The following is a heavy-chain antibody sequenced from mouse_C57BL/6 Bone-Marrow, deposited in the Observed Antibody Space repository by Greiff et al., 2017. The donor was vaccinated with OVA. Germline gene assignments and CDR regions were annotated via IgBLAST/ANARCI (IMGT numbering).Heavy chain of an antibody. CDR3: ARGVEYYGSSPRYYFDY. D-gene: IGHD1-1*01. V-gene: IGHV5-4*03. CDR2: ISDGGSYT. J-gene: IGHJ2*01. Sequence: EVKLVESGGGLVKPGGSLKLSCAASGFTFSSYAMSWVRQTPEKRLEWVATISDGGSYTYYPDNVKGRFTISRDNAKNNLYLQMSHLKSEDTAMYYCARGVEYYGSSPRYYFDYWGQGTTLPVSP. CDR1: GFTFSSYA.